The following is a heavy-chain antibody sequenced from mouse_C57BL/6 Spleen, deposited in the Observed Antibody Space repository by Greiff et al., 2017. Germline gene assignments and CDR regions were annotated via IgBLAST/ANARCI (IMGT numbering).Heavy chain of an antibody. CDR2: IYPGDGDT. V-gene: IGHV1-80*01. D-gene: IGHD2-3*01. CDR3: ARLGDGYYVYFDY. CDR1: GYAFSSYW. Sequence: VQLQQSGAELVKPGASVKISCKASGYAFSSYWMNWVKQRPGKGLEWIGQIYPGDGDTNYNGKFKGKATLTADKSSSTAYMQRSSLTSEDSAVXFCARLGDGYYVYFDYWGQGTTLTVSS. J-gene: IGHJ2*01.